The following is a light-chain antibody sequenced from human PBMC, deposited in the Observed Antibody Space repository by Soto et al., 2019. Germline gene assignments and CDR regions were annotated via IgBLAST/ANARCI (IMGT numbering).Light chain of an antibody. J-gene: IGKJ1*01. CDR3: QQNNSSPPT. V-gene: IGKV3-15*01. CDR1: QSVSSY. CDR2: AAS. Sequence: EIEMTQFPASLSASIGERATLSCRASQSVSSYLAWYQQKPGQAPRLLIYAASTRDSGIPARFSGSGSGTDFTLTISSLQSEDFAVYYCQQNNSSPPTFGQGTKVDIK.